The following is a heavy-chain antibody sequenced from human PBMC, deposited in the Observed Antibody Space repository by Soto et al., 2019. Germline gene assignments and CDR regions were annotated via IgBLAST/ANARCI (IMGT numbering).Heavy chain of an antibody. Sequence: ASVKVSCKASGYIFTNYAIHWVRQAPGQRLEWMGWISGADGNTRYSPKFQGRLAISTDTSASTAYMELSSLRSEDTAVFYCARDRTTSSTRRFDYWGQGTLVTVSS. CDR3: ARDRTTSSTRRFDY. CDR2: ISGADGNT. D-gene: IGHD4-17*01. J-gene: IGHJ4*02. V-gene: IGHV1-3*01. CDR1: GYIFTNYA.